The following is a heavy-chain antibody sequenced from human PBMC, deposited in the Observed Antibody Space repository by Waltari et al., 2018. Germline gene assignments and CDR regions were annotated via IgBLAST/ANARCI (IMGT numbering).Heavy chain of an antibody. V-gene: IGHV3-23*01. Sequence: EVQLLESGGGLVQPGGSLRLSCSASGFTFSSYALSRVRQGPGKGLEWVLAISGSDGSTYYADSVKGRFTISRDNSKNTLYLQMNSLRAEDTAVYYCAKEINHWNYFDYWGQGTLVTVSS. CDR2: ISGSDGST. J-gene: IGHJ4*02. CDR1: GFTFSSYA. D-gene: IGHD1-1*01. CDR3: AKEINHWNYFDY.